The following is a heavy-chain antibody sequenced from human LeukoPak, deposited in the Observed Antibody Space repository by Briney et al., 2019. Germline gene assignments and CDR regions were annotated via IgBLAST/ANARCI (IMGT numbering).Heavy chain of an antibody. CDR1: GYSFTAFY. CDR2: IHPRSGET. D-gene: IGHD3-10*01. CDR3: ARDGESGTGSYCRGCSDY. V-gene: IGHV1-2*02. J-gene: IGHJ4*02. Sequence: ASVTVSCKSSGYSFTAFYIHWVRQAPGQGLEWMGWIHPRSGETNYAYKFRGRVTITRDTSISTAYMALGSLGSDDTAVYYCARDGESGTGSYCRGCSDYWGQGILVTVSS.